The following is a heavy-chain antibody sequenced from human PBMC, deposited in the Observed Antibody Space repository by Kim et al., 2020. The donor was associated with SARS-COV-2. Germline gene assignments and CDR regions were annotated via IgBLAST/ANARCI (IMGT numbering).Heavy chain of an antibody. CDR1: GYSFTSYW. J-gene: IGHJ6*02. CDR3: ARPNYYGSGPGWTNYYYYGMDV. CDR2: IDPSDSYT. V-gene: IGHV5-10-1*01. D-gene: IGHD3-10*01. Sequence: GESLKISCKGSGYSFTSYWISWVRQMPGKGLEWMGRIDPSDSYTNYSPSFQGHVTISADKSISTAYLQWSSLKASDTAMYYCARPNYYGSGPGWTNYYYYGMDVWGQGTTVTVSS.